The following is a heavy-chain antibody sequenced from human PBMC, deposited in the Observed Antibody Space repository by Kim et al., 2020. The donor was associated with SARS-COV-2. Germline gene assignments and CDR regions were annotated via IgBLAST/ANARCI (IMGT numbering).Heavy chain of an antibody. V-gene: IGHV3-64*05. J-gene: IGHJ4*02. Sequence: NGGSAYYADSVKARFTSSRDNSRSTLYVQMSSLRAEDTAVYYCVRGWGDYWGQGTLVTVSS. D-gene: IGHD3-16*01. CDR2: NGGSA. CDR3: VRGWGDY.